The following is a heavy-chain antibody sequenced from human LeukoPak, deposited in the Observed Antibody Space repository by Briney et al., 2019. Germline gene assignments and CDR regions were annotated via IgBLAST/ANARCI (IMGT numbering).Heavy chain of an antibody. CDR3: ARGSTSAYYYYYYMDV. Sequence: SETLSLTCTVSGGSISSYYWTWIRQPPGKALEWIGYIYYSGSTNYNPSLKSRVTISVDTSKNQFSLKLSSVTAADAAVYYCARGSTSAYYYYYYMDVWGKGTTVTISS. J-gene: IGHJ6*03. CDR2: IYYSGST. CDR1: GGSISSYY. V-gene: IGHV4-59*01. D-gene: IGHD2-2*01.